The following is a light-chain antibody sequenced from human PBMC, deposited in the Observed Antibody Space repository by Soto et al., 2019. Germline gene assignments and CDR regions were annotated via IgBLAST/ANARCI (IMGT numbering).Light chain of an antibody. Sequence: YMLTQPPTASGTPGLRVTISCSGSTAKIGTNTVNWFQHVPGSAPRLLIYTNDQRTSGVPDRFSGSRSGTSASLAISWLQSEDEADYYCATWDDSVYVFGTGTKFTVL. CDR1: TAKIGTNT. V-gene: IGLV1-44*01. CDR3: ATWDDSVYV. J-gene: IGLJ1*01. CDR2: TND.